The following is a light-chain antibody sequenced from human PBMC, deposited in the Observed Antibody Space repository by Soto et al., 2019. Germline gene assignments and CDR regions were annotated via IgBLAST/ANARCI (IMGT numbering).Light chain of an antibody. CDR2: AAS. V-gene: IGKV1-39*01. CDR3: KQYYSYPLT. CDR1: QTTNNY. J-gene: IGKJ4*01. Sequence: DIQMTQSPSSLSASVGDRATITCRASQTTNNYLNWYQLKPGKAPKLLIYAASTLQSGVPSRFSGRGSGTDFTLTIRCLQSEDFATYYCKQYYSYPLTFGGGTKVDI.